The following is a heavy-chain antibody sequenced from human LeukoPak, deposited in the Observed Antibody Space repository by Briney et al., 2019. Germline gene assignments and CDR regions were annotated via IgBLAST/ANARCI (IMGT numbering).Heavy chain of an antibody. CDR3: ARDLFSRRMNYYGSGSYFAY. Sequence: ASVKVSCKASGYTFTGYYMHWVRQAPGQGLEWMGIINPSGGSTSYAQKFQGRVTMTRDTSTNTVYMELRSLRSDDTAVYYCARDLFSRRMNYYGSGSYFAYWGQGTLVAVSS. CDR2: INPSGGST. D-gene: IGHD3-10*01. J-gene: IGHJ4*02. V-gene: IGHV1-46*01. CDR1: GYTFTGYY.